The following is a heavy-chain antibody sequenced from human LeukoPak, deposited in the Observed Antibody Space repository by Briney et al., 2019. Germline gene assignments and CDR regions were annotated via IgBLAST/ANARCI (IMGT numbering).Heavy chain of an antibody. CDR1: GGSISSYY. J-gene: IGHJ4*02. Sequence: SETLSLTCTVSGGSISSYYWSWIRQPPGKGLEWIGYIYYSGSTNYNPSLKSRVTISVDTSKNQFSLKLSSETAADTAVYYCARVGDRIAARVFDYWGQGTLVTVSS. CDR2: IYYSGST. V-gene: IGHV4-59*12. D-gene: IGHD6-6*01. CDR3: ARVGDRIAARVFDY.